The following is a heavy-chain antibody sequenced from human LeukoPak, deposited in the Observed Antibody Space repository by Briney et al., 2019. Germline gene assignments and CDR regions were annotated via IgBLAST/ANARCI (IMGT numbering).Heavy chain of an antibody. J-gene: IGHJ6*02. CDR1: GYTFTSYG. Sequence: ASVKVSCKASGYTFTSYGINWVRQATGQGLEWMGWMNPNSGNTGYAQKFQGRVTMTRNTSISTAYMELSSLRSEDTAVYYCARILRVPAAITGYYYYGMDVWGQGTTVTVSS. CDR2: MNPNSGNT. D-gene: IGHD2-2*02. CDR3: ARILRVPAAITGYYYYGMDV. V-gene: IGHV1-8*02.